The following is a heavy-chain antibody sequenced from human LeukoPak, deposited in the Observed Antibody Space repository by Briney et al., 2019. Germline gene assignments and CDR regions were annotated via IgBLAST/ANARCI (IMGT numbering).Heavy chain of an antibody. Sequence: GGSLRLSCATSGFTFSSYGMHWVRQAPGKGLEWVAFIRYDGSNKYYADSVKGRFTISRDNSKNRLYLQMNSLRAEDTAVYYCARLLSQTYYYDSSLDYWGQGTLVTVSS. CDR3: ARLLSQTYYYDSSLDY. J-gene: IGHJ4*02. D-gene: IGHD3-22*01. V-gene: IGHV3-30*02. CDR1: GFTFSSYG. CDR2: IRYDGSNK.